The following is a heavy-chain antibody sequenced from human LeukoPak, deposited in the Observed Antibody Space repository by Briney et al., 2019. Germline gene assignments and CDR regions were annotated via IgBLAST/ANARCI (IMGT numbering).Heavy chain of an antibody. D-gene: IGHD3-16*01. CDR1: GDSISSYY. Sequence: SETLSLTCTVSGDSISSYYWSWIRQPPGKGLEWIGYIYDSGKTNYNASLISRVTISVDTSKNQFSLKLTSVTPADTAVYYCARGGGTPDYWGQGTLVTVSS. V-gene: IGHV4-59*01. CDR2: IYDSGKT. CDR3: ARGGGTPDY. J-gene: IGHJ4*02.